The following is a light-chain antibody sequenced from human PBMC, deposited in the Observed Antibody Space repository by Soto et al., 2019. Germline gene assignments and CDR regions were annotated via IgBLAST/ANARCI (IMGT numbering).Light chain of an antibody. Sequence: QSVLTQPPSASGTPGQRVTISCSGSSSNIGSNPVNWYQQLPGTAPRLLIYSNGQRPSGVPDRFSGSKSGTSASLAISGLQSEDEADYYCAAWDDSLLGVFGGGTKLTVL. CDR3: AAWDDSLLGV. CDR1: SSNIGSNP. CDR2: SNG. J-gene: IGLJ3*02. V-gene: IGLV1-44*01.